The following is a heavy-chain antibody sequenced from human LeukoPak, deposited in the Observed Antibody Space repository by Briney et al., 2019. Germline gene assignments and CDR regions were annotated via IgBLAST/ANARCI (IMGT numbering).Heavy chain of an antibody. CDR3: ARTGRYYYGSGTDDAFDI. CDR1: GFTFSSYW. CDR2: IKQDGSEK. J-gene: IGHJ3*02. D-gene: IGHD3-10*01. V-gene: IGHV3-7*01. Sequence: PGGSLRLSCAASGFTFSSYWMSWVRQAPGKGLEWVANIKQDGSEKYYVDSVKGRFTISRDNAKNSLYLQMNSLRAEDTAVYYCARTGRYYYGSGTDDAFDIWGQGTMVTVSS.